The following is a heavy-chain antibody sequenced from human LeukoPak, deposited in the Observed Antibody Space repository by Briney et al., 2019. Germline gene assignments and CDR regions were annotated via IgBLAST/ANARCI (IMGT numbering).Heavy chain of an antibody. V-gene: IGHV1-69*02. CDR2: IIPILGIA. CDR3: ASSCHIGCSSPSFDY. Sequence: SVKVSCKASGGTFSSYTISWVRQAPGQGLEWMGRIIPILGIANSAQKFQGRVTITAEKSTSTAYMELSSLRSEHTAVYYCASSCHIGCSSPSFDYWGQGTRVTVSS. CDR1: GGTFSSYT. J-gene: IGHJ4*02. D-gene: IGHD2-2*01.